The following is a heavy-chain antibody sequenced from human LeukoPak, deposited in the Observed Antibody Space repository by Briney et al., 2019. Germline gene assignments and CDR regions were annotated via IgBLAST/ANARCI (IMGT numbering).Heavy chain of an antibody. D-gene: IGHD2-15*01. V-gene: IGHV2-5*02. Sequence: SGPTLVNPTPTLTLTCTFSGFSLSTSGVGVGWIRQPPVKALEWLTLIYWDDDKRYSPSPKSRLTITKDTSKNQVVLTMTNMDPVDTATYYCAHRPPSCSGGSCYFDYWGQGTLVTVSS. CDR3: AHRPPSCSGGSCYFDY. J-gene: IGHJ4*02. CDR1: GFSLSTSGVG. CDR2: IYWDDDK.